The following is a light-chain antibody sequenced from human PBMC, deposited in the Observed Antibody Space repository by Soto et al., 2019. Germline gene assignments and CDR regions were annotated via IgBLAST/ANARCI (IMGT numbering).Light chain of an antibody. Sequence: EIVLTQSPGTPSLSPGERATLSCRASQSVSSSYLAWYQQKPGQAPRVLIYGASSRATGIPDRFIGSGSGTDFTLTISRMEPEDFAVYYCQQYGSSPRTFGQGTKV. CDR3: QQYGSSPRT. V-gene: IGKV3-20*01. CDR2: GAS. CDR1: QSVSSSY. J-gene: IGKJ1*01.